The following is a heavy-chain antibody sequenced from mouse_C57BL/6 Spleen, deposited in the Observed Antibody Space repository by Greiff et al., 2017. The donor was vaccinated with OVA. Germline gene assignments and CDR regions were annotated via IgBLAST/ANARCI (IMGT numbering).Heavy chain of an antibody. CDR1: GYTFTDYY. CDR3: ARSENYDSFYAMDY. J-gene: IGHJ4*01. D-gene: IGHD2-4*01. CDR2: INPNNGGT. Sequence: EVQLQQSGPELVKPGASVKISCKASGYTFTDYYMNWVKQSHGKSLEWIGDINPNNGGTSYNQKFKGKATLTVDKSSSTAYMELRSLTSEDSAVYYCARSENYDSFYAMDYWGQGTSVTVSS. V-gene: IGHV1-26*01.